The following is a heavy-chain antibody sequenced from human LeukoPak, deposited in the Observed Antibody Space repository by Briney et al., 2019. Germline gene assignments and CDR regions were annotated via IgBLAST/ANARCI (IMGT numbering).Heavy chain of an antibody. V-gene: IGHV1-2*06. CDR1: GYTFTGYY. J-gene: IGHJ4*02. CDR2: INPNSGGT. D-gene: IGHD3-22*01. Sequence: ASVKVSCKASGYTFTGYYMHWVRQAPGQGLEWMGRINPNSGGTNYAQKFQGRVTMTRDTSISTAYMELSRLRSDDTAVYYCARWNGYYDSSGYPDYWGQGTLVTVSS. CDR3: ARWNGYYDSSGYPDY.